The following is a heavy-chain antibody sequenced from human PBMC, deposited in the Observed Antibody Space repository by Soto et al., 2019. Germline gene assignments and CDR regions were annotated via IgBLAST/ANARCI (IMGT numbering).Heavy chain of an antibody. CDR3: AKFSVYDILTGSNFDY. V-gene: IGHV3-30*18. CDR2: ISYDGSNK. J-gene: IGHJ4*02. CDR1: GFTFSSYG. Sequence: GGSLRLSCAASGFTFSSYGMHWVRQAPGKGLEWVAVISYDGSNKYYADSVKGRFTISRDNSKNTLYLQMNSLRAEDTAVYYCAKFSVYDILTGSNFDYWGQGTLVTVSS. D-gene: IGHD3-9*01.